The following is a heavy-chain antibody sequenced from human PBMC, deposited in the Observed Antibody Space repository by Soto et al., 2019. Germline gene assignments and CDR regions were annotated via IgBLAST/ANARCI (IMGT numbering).Heavy chain of an antibody. CDR2: ISSSSSSI. V-gene: IGHV3-48*02. CDR3: ARDRNGMDV. J-gene: IGHJ6*02. CDR1: GFNLSSYS. Sequence: EVQLVVSGGGLVQPGGSLRLSCAASGFNLSSYSMNWVRQARGKGLEWVSYISSSSSSIYSSDSLKGRFTIYRDNAKNSLYLHMNSLRDEDTAVYYCARDRNGMDVWGQGTTVTVSS.